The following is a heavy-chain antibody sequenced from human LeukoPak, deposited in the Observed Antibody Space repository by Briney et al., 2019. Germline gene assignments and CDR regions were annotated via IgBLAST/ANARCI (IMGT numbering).Heavy chain of an antibody. CDR2: IYYSGST. V-gene: IGHV4-59*08. CDR1: GGSLSNYY. J-gene: IGHJ4*02. D-gene: IGHD3-22*01. Sequence: SETLSLTCTVSGGSLSNYYWSWIRQPPGKGLEWIGYIYYSGSTNYNPSLKSRVTISVDTSKNQFSLKLSSVTAADTAVYYCARVWSLSYYDSSGYFDYWGQGTLVTVSS. CDR3: ARVWSLSYYDSSGYFDY.